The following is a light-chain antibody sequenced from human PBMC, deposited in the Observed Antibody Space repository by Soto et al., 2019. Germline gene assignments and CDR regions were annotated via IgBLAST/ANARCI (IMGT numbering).Light chain of an antibody. Sequence: QSVLTQPPSASGTPGQMVTMSCSGSGSNIGPNYVYWFQQFPGTAPKLLIYNNDQRPSGVPDRFSGSKSGTSPSLDISGLRSEDEADYYCAAWDDSLSGRVFGGGTKLTVL. CDR3: AAWDDSLSGRV. CDR2: NND. V-gene: IGLV1-47*02. J-gene: IGLJ3*02. CDR1: GSNIGPNY.